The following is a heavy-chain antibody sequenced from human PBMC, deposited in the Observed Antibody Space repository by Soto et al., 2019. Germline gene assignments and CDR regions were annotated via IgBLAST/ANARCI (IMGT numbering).Heavy chain of an antibody. Sequence: EVQLLESGGGLVQPGESLRLSCAASGFTFSSYAMSWVRQAPGKGLEWVSTISGGGTNTYYADSVKGWFPISRDNSKNTLYLQMNSLRAEDTAVYYCAKSTGWYDAFDIWGQGTMVTVSS. D-gene: IGHD6-19*01. V-gene: IGHV3-23*01. CDR1: GFTFSSYA. CDR2: ISGGGTNT. J-gene: IGHJ3*02. CDR3: AKSTGWYDAFDI.